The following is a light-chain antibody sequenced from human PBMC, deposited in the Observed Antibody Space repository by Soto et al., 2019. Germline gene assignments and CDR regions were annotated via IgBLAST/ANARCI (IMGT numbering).Light chain of an antibody. CDR3: QQYHNWPPQYT. CDR2: GAS. Sequence: DIEMTQSPASLSVSPGDGATISCRASQTVASNVAWYQQKPGQGPRLLIHGASTRAVGVPARFSGSGSGTDFTLTISSMPSEDFAVYYCQQYHNWPPQYTFGQGTKLQL. V-gene: IGKV3-15*01. J-gene: IGKJ2*01. CDR1: QTVASN.